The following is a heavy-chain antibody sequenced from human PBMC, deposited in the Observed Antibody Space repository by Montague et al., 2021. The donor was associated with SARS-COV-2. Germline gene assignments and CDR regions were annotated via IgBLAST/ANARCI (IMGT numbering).Heavy chain of an antibody. J-gene: IGHJ4*02. CDR1: GGSNSNSIYY. CDR3: ARPGSGYSYGSGAFDY. V-gene: IGHV4-39*01. D-gene: IGHD5-18*01. Sequence: SETLSLTCTVSGGSNSNSIYYWDWIRQPPGKGLEWIGSIYYTENTYYNPSLKSRVTISIDTSKNQFSLKLSSVTAADTAVYYCARPGSGYSYGSGAFDYWGQGTLVTVSS. CDR2: IYYTENT.